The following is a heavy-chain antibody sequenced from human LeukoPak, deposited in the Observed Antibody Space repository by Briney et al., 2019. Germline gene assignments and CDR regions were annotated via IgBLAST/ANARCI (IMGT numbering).Heavy chain of an antibody. V-gene: IGHV3-23*01. CDR3: AKGGVVPAAIPLDFDY. Sequence: GGSLRLSCAASGFTFSSYGMSWVRQAPAKGLEWVSAISGSGDSTYYADSVKGRFTISRDNSKNTLFLQMNSLRAEDTAVYYCAKGGVVPAAIPLDFDYWGQGTLVTVSS. D-gene: IGHD2-2*01. J-gene: IGHJ4*02. CDR1: GFTFSSYG. CDR2: ISGSGDST.